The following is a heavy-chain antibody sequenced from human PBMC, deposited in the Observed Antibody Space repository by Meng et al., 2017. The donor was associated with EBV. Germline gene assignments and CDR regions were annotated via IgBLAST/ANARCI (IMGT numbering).Heavy chain of an antibody. V-gene: IGHV1-2*06. CDR2: INPNSGGK. Sequence: VQVVLVWGAGENPGAYGKVSCKASGHPSTGYYMRCGRQAPGQGLEWRGRINPNSGGKNYAQKFQGRVTMTRDTSISTAYMELSRLRSDDTAVYYCAKGADLAAAGTFWFDPWGQGTLVTVSS. J-gene: IGHJ5*02. CDR1: GHPSTGYY. CDR3: AKGADLAAAGTFWFDP. D-gene: IGHD6-13*01.